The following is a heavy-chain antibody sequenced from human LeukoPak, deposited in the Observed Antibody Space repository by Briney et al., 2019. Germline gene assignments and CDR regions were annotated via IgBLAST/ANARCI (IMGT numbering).Heavy chain of an antibody. V-gene: IGHV3-7*01. D-gene: IGHD2-8*01. CDR2: IKQDGSEK. J-gene: IGHJ4*02. CDR3: ARDLWVYAIASFDY. Sequence: GALRLSCAASGFTFSSYWMSWVRQAPGKGQEWVANIKQDGSEKYYVDSVKGRFTISRDNAKNSLYLQMNSLRAEDTAVYYCARDLWVYAIASFDYWGQGTLVTVSS. CDR1: GFTFSSYW.